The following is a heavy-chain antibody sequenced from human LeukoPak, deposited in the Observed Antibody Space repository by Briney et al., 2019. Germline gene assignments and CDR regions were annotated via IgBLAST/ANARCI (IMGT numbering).Heavy chain of an antibody. V-gene: IGHV3-21*01. Sequence: GGSLRLSCAASGFNFSTYWMTWVRQVPGKGLEWVSSISSSSSYIYYADSVKGRFTISRDNAKNSLYLQMNSLRAEDTAVYYCARDSGNYLDAFDIWGQGTMVTVSS. D-gene: IGHD1-7*01. CDR1: GFNFSTYW. CDR3: ARDSGNYLDAFDI. J-gene: IGHJ3*02. CDR2: ISSSSSYI.